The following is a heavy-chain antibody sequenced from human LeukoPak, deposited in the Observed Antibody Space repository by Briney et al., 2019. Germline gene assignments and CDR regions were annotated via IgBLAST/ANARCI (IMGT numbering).Heavy chain of an antibody. D-gene: IGHD3-3*01. V-gene: IGHV4-59*01. CDR1: GGSISSYY. CDR3: ARDALIPSYDFWRKGYYYGMDV. Sequence: SETLSLTCTVSGGSISSYYWSWIQQPPGKGLEWIGYIYYSGSTNYNPSLKSQVTISVDTSKNQFSLKLSSVTAADTAVYYCARDALIPSYDFWRKGYYYGMDVWGQGTTVTVSS. CDR2: IYYSGST. J-gene: IGHJ6*02.